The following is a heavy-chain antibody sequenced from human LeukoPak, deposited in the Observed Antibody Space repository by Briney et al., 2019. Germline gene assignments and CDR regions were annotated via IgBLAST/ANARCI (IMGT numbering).Heavy chain of an antibody. CDR1: GYSISSGYY. J-gene: IGHJ4*02. V-gene: IGHV4-38-2*02. CDR3: ARAPVLRFLEWSFDY. D-gene: IGHD3-3*01. Sequence: NPSETLSLTCTVSGYSISSGYYWGWIRQPPGKGLEWIGSIYHSGSTYYNPSLKSRVTISVDTSKNQFSLKLSSVTAADTAVYYCARAPVLRFLEWSFDYWGQGTLVTVSS. CDR2: IYHSGST.